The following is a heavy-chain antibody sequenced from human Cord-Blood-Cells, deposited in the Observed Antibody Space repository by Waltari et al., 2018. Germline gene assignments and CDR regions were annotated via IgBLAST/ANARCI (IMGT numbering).Heavy chain of an antibody. Sequence: QVQLVQSGTEVKKPGSSVKVSCKASGGTFSSYAISWVRPAPGPGLEWMGGIIPIFGTANYAQKFQGRVTITADESTSTAYMELSSLRSEDTAVYYCARDGKPNYDFWSGYYWGGSDYYYYYYMDVWGKGTTVTVSS. CDR2: IIPIFGTA. D-gene: IGHD3-3*01. CDR3: ARDGKPNYDFWSGYYWGGSDYYYYYYMDV. J-gene: IGHJ6*03. CDR1: GGTFSSYA. V-gene: IGHV1-69*01.